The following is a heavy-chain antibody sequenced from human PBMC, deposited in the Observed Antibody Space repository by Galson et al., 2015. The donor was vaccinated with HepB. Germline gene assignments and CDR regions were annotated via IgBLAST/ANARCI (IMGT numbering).Heavy chain of an antibody. Sequence: SETLSLTCAVSGGSIGSHSWSWIRQPPGKGLEWIGYIYYTGNTNYNPFLRSRVSISLDTSKAQFSLKLRSVTAADTAIYYCARESMAGYVGEALDIWGQGTMVTVSS. CDR2: IYYTGNT. CDR1: GGSIGSHS. CDR3: ARESMAGYVGEALDI. J-gene: IGHJ3*02. V-gene: IGHV4-59*11. D-gene: IGHD3-16*01.